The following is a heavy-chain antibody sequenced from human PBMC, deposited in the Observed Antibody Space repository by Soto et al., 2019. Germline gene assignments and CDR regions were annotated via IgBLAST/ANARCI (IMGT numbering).Heavy chain of an antibody. CDR3: ARDPRIGSLVTTWFDP. J-gene: IGHJ5*02. Sequence: QVQLVESGGGVVQPGRSLRLSCAASGFTFNNYGMHWVRQAPGKGLEWVAIIYYDGSQKYYADSVKGRFTISRDNSNNTSYLQLNSLRAEDTAVYYCARDPRIGSLVTTWFDPWGQGTLVIVSS. V-gene: IGHV3-33*01. CDR1: GFTFNNYG. CDR2: IYYDGSQK. D-gene: IGHD4-17*01.